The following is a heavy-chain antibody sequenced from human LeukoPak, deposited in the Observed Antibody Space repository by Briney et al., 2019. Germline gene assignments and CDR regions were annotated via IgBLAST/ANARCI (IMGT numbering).Heavy chain of an antibody. CDR3: AREVPAGGFDY. D-gene: IGHD4-23*01. CDR2: IYSGGST. CDR1: GFTVSSNY. Sequence: GGSLRLSCAASGFTVSSNYMSWVRQAPGKGLEWVSVIYSGGSTYYADSVKGRFTISRDSSKNTLYLQMNSLRAEDTAVYYCAREVPAGGFDYWGQGTLVTVSS. J-gene: IGHJ4*02. V-gene: IGHV3-53*01.